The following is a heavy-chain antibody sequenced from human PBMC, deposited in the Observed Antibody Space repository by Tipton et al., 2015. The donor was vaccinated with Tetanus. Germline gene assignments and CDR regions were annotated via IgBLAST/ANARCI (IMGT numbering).Heavy chain of an antibody. CDR3: AGVTAQRTELYFEH. D-gene: IGHD2-8*02. CDR2: VYYTGDT. J-gene: IGHJ1*01. CDR1: GASLRGGDYH. V-gene: IGHV4-61*08. Sequence: PGLVKPSETLSLTCTVSGASLRGGDYHWSWIRQPPGKGLEWVGYVYYTGDTNYNPSLKSRVTISMDRSENQISLKMTSVTAADTAVYYCAGVTAQRTELYFEHWGQGTQVTVSS.